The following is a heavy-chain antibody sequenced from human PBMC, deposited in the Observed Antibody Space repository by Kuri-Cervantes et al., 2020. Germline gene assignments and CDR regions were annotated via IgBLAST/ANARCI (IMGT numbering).Heavy chain of an antibody. D-gene: IGHD4-17*01. V-gene: IGHV1-2*02. CDR1: GYIFTGYY. CDR3: ARSYGDYPPHPFDY. CDR2: IDPNSGGT. J-gene: IGHJ4*02. Sequence: ASVKVSCKASGYIFTGYYMHWVRQAPGQGLKWMGWIDPNSGGTNYAQKFQGRVTMTRDTSISTVYMELSRLRSDDTAVYYCARSYGDYPPHPFDYLGQGTLVTVSS.